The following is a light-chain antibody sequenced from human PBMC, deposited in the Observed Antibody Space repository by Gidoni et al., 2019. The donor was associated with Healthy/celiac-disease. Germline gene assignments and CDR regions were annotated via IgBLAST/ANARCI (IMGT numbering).Light chain of an antibody. CDR1: QSVLYSSNNKTY. CDR2: WAS. Sequence: DLVMTQSPDSLAVSLGERATINCNSSQSVLYSSNNKTYLAWYQQKPGQPPKLLIYWASTREAGVPDRFSGSGSGKDFTLTISSLQAEDVAVYYCQQYYSTPPTFGQGTKVEIK. V-gene: IGKV4-1*01. J-gene: IGKJ1*01. CDR3: QQYYSTPPT.